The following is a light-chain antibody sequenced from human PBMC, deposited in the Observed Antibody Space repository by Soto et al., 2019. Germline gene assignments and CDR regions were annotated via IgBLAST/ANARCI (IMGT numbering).Light chain of an antibody. CDR2: DAS. CDR3: QQYYSIPFT. V-gene: IGKV3-11*01. J-gene: IGKJ2*01. CDR1: QSVSSY. Sequence: EIVLTQSPATLSLSPGERATLSCRASQSVSSYLAWYQQKPGQTPRLLIYDASNRATGIPARFSGSGSGTDFTLTISSLEPGDFAVYYCQQYYSIPFTFGQGTKLEI.